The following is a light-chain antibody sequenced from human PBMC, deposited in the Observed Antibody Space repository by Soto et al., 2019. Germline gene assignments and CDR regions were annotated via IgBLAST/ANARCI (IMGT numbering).Light chain of an antibody. CDR2: ATS. CDR1: QSISTS. Sequence: DTQMTQSPASLSASVGDRVTITCRASQSISTSLNWYQQKPGRAPNLLIYATSSLQSGVPSRFSGSGFGTDFTLTISSLQPEDFATYYCQQTYSGPRTFGQGTKWIS. J-gene: IGKJ1*01. V-gene: IGKV1-39*01. CDR3: QQTYSGPRT.